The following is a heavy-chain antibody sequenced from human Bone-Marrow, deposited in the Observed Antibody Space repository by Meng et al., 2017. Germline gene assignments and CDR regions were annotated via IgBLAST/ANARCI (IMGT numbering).Heavy chain of an antibody. V-gene: IGHV3-21*01. J-gene: IGHJ1*01. CDR2: ISSSSSYI. CDR1: GFTFSSYS. D-gene: IGHD6-19*01. Sequence: EGSLRLSCAASGFTFSSYSMNWVRQAPGKGLEWVSSISSSSSYIYYADSVKGRFTISRDNAKNSLYLQMNSLRAEDTAVYYCARDPVIAVAGAEYFQHWGQGTLVTVSS. CDR3: ARDPVIAVAGAEYFQH.